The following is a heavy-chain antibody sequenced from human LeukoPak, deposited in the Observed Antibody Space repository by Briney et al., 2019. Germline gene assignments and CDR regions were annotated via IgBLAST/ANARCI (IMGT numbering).Heavy chain of an antibody. J-gene: IGHJ4*02. CDR2: ISGSGGST. D-gene: IGHD3-10*01. CDR1: GFAFTNYA. Sequence: PGGSLRLSCAASGFAFTNYAMSWVRQAPGKGLEWVSAISGSGGSTYYADSVKGRFTISRDNSKNTLYLQMNSLRAEDTAVYYCAKDPYYYGSGSYFVYFDYWGQGTLVTVSS. CDR3: AKDPYYYGSGSYFVYFDY. V-gene: IGHV3-23*01.